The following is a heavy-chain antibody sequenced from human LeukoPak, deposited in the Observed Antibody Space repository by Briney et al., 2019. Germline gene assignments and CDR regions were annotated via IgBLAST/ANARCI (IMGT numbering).Heavy chain of an antibody. Sequence: ASVKVSCKASGYTFTGYYMHWVRQAPGQGHEWMGWINPNSGGTNYAQKFQGRVTMTRDTSISTAYMELSRLRSDDTAVYYCARDHFVLRSSYMDVWGKGTTVTVSS. V-gene: IGHV1-2*02. CDR2: INPNSGGT. CDR3: ARDHFVLRSSYMDV. J-gene: IGHJ6*03. D-gene: IGHD6-6*01. CDR1: GYTFTGYY.